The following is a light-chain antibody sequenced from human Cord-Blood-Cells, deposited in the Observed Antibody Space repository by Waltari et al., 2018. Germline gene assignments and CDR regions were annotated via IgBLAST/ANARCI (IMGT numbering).Light chain of an antibody. CDR3: QQYNGYST. CDR2: KAS. V-gene: IGKV1-5*03. Sequence: DIQMTQSPSTLSASVGDRITITCRASQTISCWLAWYQQKPGKAPKLLIYKASSLESGVPSRFSGSGSGTEFTPTISSLQPDDFATYYCQQYNGYSTFGQGTKVEIK. J-gene: IGKJ1*01. CDR1: QTISCW.